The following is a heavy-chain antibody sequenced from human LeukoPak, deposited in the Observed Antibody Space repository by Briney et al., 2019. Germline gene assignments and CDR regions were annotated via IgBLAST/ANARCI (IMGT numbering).Heavy chain of an antibody. J-gene: IGHJ4*02. CDR1: GVSISSSNW. D-gene: IGHD6-6*01. Sequence: SETLSLTCAVSGVSISSSNWWSWVRQPPGKGLEWIGEIYHSGSTNYNPSLKSRVTISVDKSKNQFSLKLSSVTAADTAVYYCVAYSSSTGFDYWGQGTLVPVSS. V-gene: IGHV4-4*02. CDR2: IYHSGST. CDR3: VAYSSSTGFDY.